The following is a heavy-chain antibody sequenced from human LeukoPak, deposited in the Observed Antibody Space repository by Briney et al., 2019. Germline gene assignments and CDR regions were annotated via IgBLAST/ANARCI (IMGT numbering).Heavy chain of an antibody. Sequence: GGSLRLSCAASGFTFSNYGMHWVRQAPGKGLEWVAVISSDGSHKYYADSVKGRFTISRDNSKNTLYLQMNSLRAEDTAVYYCAKGSRRITMIVVDKNLDYWGQGTLVTVSS. V-gene: IGHV3-30*18. J-gene: IGHJ4*02. CDR1: GFTFSNYG. CDR3: AKGSRRITMIVVDKNLDY. CDR2: ISSDGSHK. D-gene: IGHD3-22*01.